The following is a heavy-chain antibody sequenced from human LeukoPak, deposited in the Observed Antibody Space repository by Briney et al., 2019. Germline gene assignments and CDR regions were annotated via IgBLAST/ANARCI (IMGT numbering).Heavy chain of an antibody. V-gene: IGHV3-30*18. J-gene: IGHJ4*01. Sequence: PGRSLRLSCAASGFTFSNYGMHWVRQAPGKGLEWVAVISYDGSNKYYADSEKGRFTISRDNSKNTLYLQMNSLRAEDTAVYYCAKDLFYDILTGYFDYWGHGTLVTVSS. CDR3: AKDLFYDILTGYFDY. CDR1: GFTFSNYG. CDR2: ISYDGSNK. D-gene: IGHD3-9*01.